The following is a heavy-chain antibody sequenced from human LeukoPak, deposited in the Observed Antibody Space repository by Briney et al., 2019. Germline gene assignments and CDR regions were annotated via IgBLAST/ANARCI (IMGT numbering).Heavy chain of an antibody. Sequence: ASVKVSCKASGGTFSSYAISWVRQAPGRGLEWMGRIIPILGIANYAQKFQGRVTITADKSTSTAYMELSSLRSEDTAVYYCARDLGGEASKKFDYWGQGTLVTVSS. CDR3: ARDLGGEASKKFDY. D-gene: IGHD3-10*01. CDR1: GGTFSSYA. V-gene: IGHV1-69*04. CDR2: IIPILGIA. J-gene: IGHJ4*02.